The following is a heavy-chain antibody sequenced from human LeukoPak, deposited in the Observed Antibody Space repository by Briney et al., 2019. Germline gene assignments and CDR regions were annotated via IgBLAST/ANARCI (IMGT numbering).Heavy chain of an antibody. J-gene: IGHJ3*02. CDR2: ISGSGSTK. V-gene: IGHV3-48*03. CDR3: ARFYGSGTYEAFDI. CDR1: GFIFSNYD. D-gene: IGHD3-10*01. Sequence: PGGSLRLSCVASGFIFSNYDVNWVRQAPGKGLEWLAYISGSGSTKYYADSVKGRFTISRDNAKNSLYLYMNRLRAGDTAVYYCARFYGSGTYEAFDIWSQGTWVTVSS.